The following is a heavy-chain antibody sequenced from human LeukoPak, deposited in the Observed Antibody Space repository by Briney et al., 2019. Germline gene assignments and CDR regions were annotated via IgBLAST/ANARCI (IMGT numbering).Heavy chain of an antibody. J-gene: IGHJ6*03. V-gene: IGHV6-1*01. Sequence: SQTLSLTCAISGVSVSSYSAGWNWIRQSPSRCLEWLGRTYYRSKWYIDYATSVKSRITINADTSKNQFSLQLNSVTPEDTAVYYYARNAAEGRVADYYYYYMDVWGKGTTVTVSS. CDR2: TYYRSKWYI. CDR1: GVSVSSYSAG. D-gene: IGHD6-19*01. CDR3: ARNAAEGRVADYYYYYMDV.